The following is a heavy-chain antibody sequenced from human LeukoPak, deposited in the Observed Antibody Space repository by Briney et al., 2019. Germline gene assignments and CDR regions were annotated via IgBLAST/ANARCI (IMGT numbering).Heavy chain of an antibody. Sequence: GASVKVSCKASGYTFTSYGISWVRQAPGQGLERMGWISAYNGNTNYAQKLQGRVTMTTDTSTSTAYMELRSLRSDDTAVYYCARATYYDSSGHYYGMDVWGQGTTVTVSS. V-gene: IGHV1-18*01. CDR3: ARATYYDSSGHYYGMDV. J-gene: IGHJ6*02. CDR1: GYTFTSYG. CDR2: ISAYNGNT. D-gene: IGHD3-22*01.